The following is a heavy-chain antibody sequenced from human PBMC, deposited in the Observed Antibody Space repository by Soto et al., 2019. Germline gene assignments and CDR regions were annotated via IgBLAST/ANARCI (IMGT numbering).Heavy chain of an antibody. D-gene: IGHD3-22*01. CDR2: IWYDGSNK. CDR1: GFTFSSYG. J-gene: IGHJ3*02. Sequence: GSLRLSCAASGFTFSSYGMHWARQAPGKGLEWVAVIWYDGSNKYYADSVKGRFTISRDNSKNTLYLQMNSLRAEDTAVYYCARDCYYDSSGFGCLRGDDAFDIWGQGTMVTVSS. CDR3: ARDCYYDSSGFGCLRGDDAFDI. V-gene: IGHV3-33*01.